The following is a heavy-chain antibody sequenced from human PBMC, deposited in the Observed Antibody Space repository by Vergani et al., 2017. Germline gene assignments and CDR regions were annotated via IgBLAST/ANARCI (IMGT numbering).Heavy chain of an antibody. CDR1: GYTFTGYY. D-gene: IGHD2-15*01. Sequence: QVQLVQSGAEVKKPGASVKVSCKASGYTFTGYYMHWVRQAPGQGLEWMGWINTNTGNPTYAQGFTGRFVFSLDTSVSTAYLQISSLKAEDTAVYYCARDQRDIVVVVAATHWFDPWGQGTLVTVSS. J-gene: IGHJ5*02. V-gene: IGHV7-4-1*02. CDR2: INTNTGNP. CDR3: ARDQRDIVVVVAATHWFDP.